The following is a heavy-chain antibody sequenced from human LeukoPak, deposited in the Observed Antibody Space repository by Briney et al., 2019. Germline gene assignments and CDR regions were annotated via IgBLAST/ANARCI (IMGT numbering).Heavy chain of an antibody. D-gene: IGHD3-3*01. J-gene: IGHJ3*02. CDR2: INSDGSST. CDR1: GFTFSSYW. CDR3: AREFGFLEYSAFDI. V-gene: IGHV3-74*01. Sequence: GGSLRLSCAASGFTFSSYWMHWVRQAPGKGLVWVSRINSDGSSTSYADSVKGRFTISRDNAKNTLYLQMNGLRAEDTAVYYCAREFGFLEYSAFDIWGQGTMVTVSS.